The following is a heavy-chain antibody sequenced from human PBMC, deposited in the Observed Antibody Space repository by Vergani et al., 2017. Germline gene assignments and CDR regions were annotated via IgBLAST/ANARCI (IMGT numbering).Heavy chain of an antibody. CDR3: VKDRNDYGDLDFDY. Sequence: EVQLVESGGGLVQPGGSLRLSCAASGFTFSSYEMNWVRQAPGKGLEWVSYISSNGGSTYYADSVKGRFTISRDNSKNTLYLQMSSLRAEDTAVYYCVKDRNDYGDLDFDYWGQGTLVTVSS. V-gene: IGHV3-64D*06. D-gene: IGHD4-17*01. J-gene: IGHJ4*02. CDR1: GFTFSSYE. CDR2: ISSNGGST.